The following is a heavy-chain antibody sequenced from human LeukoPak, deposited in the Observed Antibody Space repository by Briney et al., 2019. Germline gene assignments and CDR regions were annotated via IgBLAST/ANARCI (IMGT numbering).Heavy chain of an antibody. V-gene: IGHV3-30*18. CDR3: AKPYFDWLSAPAL. D-gene: IGHD3-9*01. Sequence: GGSLRLSCTASGFTFSSYSMHWVRQAPGKGLEWVAVIGSDAITKYYADFVEGRFTISRDNSKDTLYLQMNSLRAEDTAVYYCAKPYFDWLSAPALWGQGTLVTVSS. CDR2: IGSDAITK. J-gene: IGHJ4*02. CDR1: GFTFSSYS.